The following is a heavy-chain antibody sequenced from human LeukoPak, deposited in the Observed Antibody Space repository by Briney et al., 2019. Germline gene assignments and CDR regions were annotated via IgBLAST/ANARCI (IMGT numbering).Heavy chain of an antibody. Sequence: SETLSLTCTVSGGSISSYYWSWIRQPPGKGLEWIGYIYYSGSTNYNPSLKSRVTTSVDTSKNQFSLKLSSVIAADTAVYYCARTTEGYCSSASCFGFSYSYYMDVWGKGTTVTISS. CDR3: ARTTEGYCSSASCFGFSYSYYMDV. V-gene: IGHV4-59*01. D-gene: IGHD2-2*01. CDR1: GGSISSYY. CDR2: IYYSGST. J-gene: IGHJ6*03.